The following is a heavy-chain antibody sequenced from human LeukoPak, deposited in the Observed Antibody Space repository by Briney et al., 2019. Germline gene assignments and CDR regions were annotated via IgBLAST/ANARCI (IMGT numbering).Heavy chain of an antibody. J-gene: IGHJ4*02. V-gene: IGHV1-18*01. CDR3: ARDKAAGPYYFDY. Sequence: ASVKVSCKASGYTFTSYGVSWVRQAPGQGLEWMGWISAYNGNTNSAQKFQGRVTMTTDTSTSTAYMELRSLRSDDTALYYCARDKAAGPYYFDYWGQGTLVTASS. CDR2: ISAYNGNT. D-gene: IGHD6-13*01. CDR1: GYTFTSYG.